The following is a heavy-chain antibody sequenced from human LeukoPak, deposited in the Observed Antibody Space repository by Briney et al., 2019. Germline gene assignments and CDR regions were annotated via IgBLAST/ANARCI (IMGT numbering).Heavy chain of an antibody. CDR3: AGGGSSSWSHFDY. J-gene: IGHJ4*02. Sequence: PGGSLRLSCAASGFTFSSYSMNWVRQAPGKGLEWVSSISSSSSYIYYADSVKGRFTISRDNAKNSLYLQMNSLRAEDTAVYYCAGGGSSSWSHFDYWGQGTLVTVSS. CDR1: GFTFSSYS. V-gene: IGHV3-21*01. D-gene: IGHD6-13*01. CDR2: ISSSSSYI.